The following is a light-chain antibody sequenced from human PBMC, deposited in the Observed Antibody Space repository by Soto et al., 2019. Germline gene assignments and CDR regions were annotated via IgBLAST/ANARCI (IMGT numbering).Light chain of an antibody. J-gene: IGKJ1*01. V-gene: IGKV1-39*01. CDR2: AAS. CDR1: QSISNY. CDR3: QQSYTTPKT. Sequence: DIQMTQSPSSLSASVGDRVTITCRASQSISNYLNWYQLKPGKAPKLLIYAASSLQSGVPLRFSGSGSGTDFTLTISSLQPEDFATYYFQQSYTTPKTFGQGTKVEIK.